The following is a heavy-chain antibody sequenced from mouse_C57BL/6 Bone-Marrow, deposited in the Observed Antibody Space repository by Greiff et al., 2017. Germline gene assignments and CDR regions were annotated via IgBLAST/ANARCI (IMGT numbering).Heavy chain of an antibody. D-gene: IGHD1-1*02. Sequence: VQLQQSGAELVRPGASVKLSCTASGFNIKDDYMHWVKQRPEQGLEWIGWIDPENGDTEYASKFQGKATITADTSSNTAYLQLSSLKSEDTAVYYCTTLWYFDYWGQGTTLTVSS. CDR3: TTLWYFDY. J-gene: IGHJ2*01. CDR2: IDPENGDT. V-gene: IGHV14-4*01. CDR1: GFNIKDDY.